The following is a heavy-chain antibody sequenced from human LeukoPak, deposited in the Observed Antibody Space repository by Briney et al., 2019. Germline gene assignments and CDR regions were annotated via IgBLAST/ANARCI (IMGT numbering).Heavy chain of an antibody. CDR1: GFTLSSYA. CDR2: ISYDGSNK. CDR3: ARSRRYYGSGIQAAFDI. J-gene: IGHJ3*02. Sequence: GGSLRLSCAASGFTLSSYAMHWVRQAPGKGLEWVAVISYDGSNKYYADSVKGRFTISRDNSKNTLYLQMNSLRAEETAVYYCARSRRYYGSGIQAAFDIWGQGTMVTVSS. V-gene: IGHV3-30-3*01. D-gene: IGHD3-10*01.